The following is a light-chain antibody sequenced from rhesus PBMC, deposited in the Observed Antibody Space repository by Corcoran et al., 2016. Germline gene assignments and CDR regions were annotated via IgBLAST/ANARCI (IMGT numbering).Light chain of an antibody. Sequence: QSALTQPPSVSKSLGQSVTISCTGTSSDIGGYNDNSWYQQHPGTAPRLLIYDVSQRPSGVSDRFSGSKSGNTASLTISGLPAEDEGDYFCCSFSSGSIYIFGARTRLTVL. CDR2: DVS. V-gene: IGLV2S9*01. CDR3: CSFSSGSIYI. CDR1: SSDIGGYND. J-gene: IGLJ1*01.